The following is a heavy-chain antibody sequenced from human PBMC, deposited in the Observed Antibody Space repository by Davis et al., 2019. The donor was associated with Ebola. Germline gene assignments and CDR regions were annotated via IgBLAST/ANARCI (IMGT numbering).Heavy chain of an antibody. CDR3: ARDFGVGWFDP. D-gene: IGHD3-3*01. Sequence: GSLRLSCTVSGGSISSYYWSWIRQPPGKGLEWIGYIYYSGSTNYNPSLKSRVTISVDTSKNQFSLKLSSVTAADTAVYYCARDFGVGWFDPWGQGTLVTVSS. CDR2: IYYSGST. CDR1: GGSISSYY. J-gene: IGHJ5*02. V-gene: IGHV4-59*01.